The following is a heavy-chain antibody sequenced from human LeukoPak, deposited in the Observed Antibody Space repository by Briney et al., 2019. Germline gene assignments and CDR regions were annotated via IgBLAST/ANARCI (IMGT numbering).Heavy chain of an antibody. J-gene: IGHJ5*02. D-gene: IGHD3-16*01. CDR1: GGSISSGGYY. V-gene: IGHV4-31*03. CDR3: ARGGFILFDP. CDR2: IYYSGST. Sequence: PSETLSLTCTVSGGSISSGGYYWRWIRQHPGTGLEWIGYIYYSGSTYYNPSLKSRVTISVDTSKNQFSLKLSSVTAADTAVYYCARGGFILFDPWGQGSLVTVSS.